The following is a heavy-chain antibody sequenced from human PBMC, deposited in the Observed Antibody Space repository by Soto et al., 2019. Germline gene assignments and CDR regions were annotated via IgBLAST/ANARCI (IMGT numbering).Heavy chain of an antibody. J-gene: IGHJ4*02. CDR2: IYHSGST. D-gene: IGHD3-22*01. Sequence: SETLSLTCAVSGYSISSGSFWGWIRQPPGKGLEWIGSIYHSGSTYYNPSLKSRATTSVDTSKNQFSLKLSSVTAADTAVYYCARHASDSSGYYYFDYWGQGTLVTVSS. CDR1: GYSISSGSF. CDR3: ARHASDSSGYYYFDY. V-gene: IGHV4-38-2*01.